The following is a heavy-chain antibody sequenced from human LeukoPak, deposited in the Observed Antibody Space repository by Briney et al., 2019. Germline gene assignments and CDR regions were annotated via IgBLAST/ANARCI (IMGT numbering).Heavy chain of an antibody. D-gene: IGHD2-21*01. CDR2: ISGSGGNT. CDR3: AKDFRIGYSAHFDY. V-gene: IGHV3-23*01. Sequence: GGSLRLSCAASGLTFSSYAMSWVRQAPGKGLEWVSVISGSGGNTYYADSVKGRFTISRDNSKNTLYLQLNSLRAEDTAVYYCAKDFRIGYSAHFDYWGQGALVTVSS. J-gene: IGHJ4*02. CDR1: GLTFSSYA.